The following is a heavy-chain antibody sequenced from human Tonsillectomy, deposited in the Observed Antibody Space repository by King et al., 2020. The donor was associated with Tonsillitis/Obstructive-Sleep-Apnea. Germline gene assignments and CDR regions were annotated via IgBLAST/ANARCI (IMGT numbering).Heavy chain of an antibody. CDR1: GFTLSSYW. CDR3: ARDHPRGD. V-gene: IGHV3-7*04. Sequence: VQLVESGGGLVQPGGSLRLSCAASGFTLSSYWMSWVRQAPGKGLEWVANIRQDGSEKYYVDSVKGRFTISRDNAKNSLYLQMNSLRAEDTAVYYCARDHPRGDWGQGTLVTVSS. CDR2: IRQDGSEK. J-gene: IGHJ4*02. D-gene: IGHD3-10*01.